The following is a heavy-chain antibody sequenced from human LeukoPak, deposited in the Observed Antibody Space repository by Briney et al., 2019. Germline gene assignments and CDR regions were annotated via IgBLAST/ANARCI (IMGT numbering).Heavy chain of an antibody. CDR3: ARGPAAVHP. CDR1: DYSLTNHY. Sequence: ASETLSLTCAVYDYSLTNHYWIWIRQPPGKGLEWIGGILHTGSTNYNPSFKGRVTISVDTSKNQFFLSLTSVTAADTAVYYCARGPAAVHPWGQGTLVTVSS. J-gene: IGHJ5*02. V-gene: IGHV4-34*12. D-gene: IGHD6-13*01. CDR2: ILHTGST.